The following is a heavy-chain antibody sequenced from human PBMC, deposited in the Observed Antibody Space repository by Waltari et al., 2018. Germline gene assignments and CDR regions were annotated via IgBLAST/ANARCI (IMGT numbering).Heavy chain of an antibody. J-gene: IGHJ4*02. Sequence: QLQLQESGPGLVKTSETLSLTCTVSGDSLSSSRYYWGWIRQPPGKGLEWIGSMYSSGRTFYPPSLKSRVTISVDTPKNQFSLRLSSVTAADTAVYYCVRRSYYEGFDYWGQGTLVTVSS. CDR3: VRRSYYEGFDY. CDR2: MYSSGRT. V-gene: IGHV4-39*01. D-gene: IGHD3-22*01. CDR1: GDSLSSSRYY.